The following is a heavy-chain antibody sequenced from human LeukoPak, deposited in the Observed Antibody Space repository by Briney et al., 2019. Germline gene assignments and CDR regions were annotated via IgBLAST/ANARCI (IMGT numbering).Heavy chain of an antibody. CDR3: ARDERWLRAHDY. CDR2: ISSSSSYI. CDR1: GFTLSSYS. J-gene: IGHJ4*02. V-gene: IGHV3-21*01. Sequence: GGSLRLSCAASGFTLSSYSMNWVRQAPGKGLEWVSSISSSSSYIYYADSVKGRFTISRDNAKNSLYLQMNSLRAEDTAVYYCARDERWLRAHDYWGQGTLVTVSS. D-gene: IGHD5-24*01.